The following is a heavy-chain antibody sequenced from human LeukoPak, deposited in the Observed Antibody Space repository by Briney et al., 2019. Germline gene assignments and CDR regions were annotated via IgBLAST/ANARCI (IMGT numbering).Heavy chain of an antibody. J-gene: IGHJ4*02. CDR2: ISGSGGST. Sequence: PGGSLRLSCAASGFTFSSYAMSWVRQAPGKGLEWVSAISGSGGSTYYADSVKGRFTISRDNSKNTLYLQMNSLRAEDTAVYYCAKAYYYDSSGYPSDYWGQGTLVTVSS. CDR1: GFTFSSYA. CDR3: AKAYYYDSSGYPSDY. V-gene: IGHV3-23*01. D-gene: IGHD3-22*01.